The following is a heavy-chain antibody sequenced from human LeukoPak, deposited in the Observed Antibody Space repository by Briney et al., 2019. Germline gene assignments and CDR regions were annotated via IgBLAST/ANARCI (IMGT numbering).Heavy chain of an antibody. Sequence: GASVKVSCKASGYTFTGYYMHWVRQAPGQGLEWMGWINPNSGGTNYAQKFQGRVTMTRDTSKNQFSLELSSVTAADTAVYYCARLKATVSIHAYFDSWGQGTLVTVSS. CDR1: GYTFTGYY. CDR3: ARLKATVSIHAYFDS. J-gene: IGHJ4*02. V-gene: IGHV1-2*02. D-gene: IGHD4-17*01. CDR2: INPNSGGT.